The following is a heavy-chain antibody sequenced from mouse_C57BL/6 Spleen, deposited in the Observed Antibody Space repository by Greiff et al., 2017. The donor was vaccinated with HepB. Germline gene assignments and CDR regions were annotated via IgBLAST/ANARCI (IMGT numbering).Heavy chain of an antibody. J-gene: IGHJ1*03. Sequence: VMLVESGPGLVQPSQSLSITCTVSGFSLTSYGVHWVRQSPGKGLEWLGVIWRGGSTDYNAAFMSRLSITKDNSKSQVFFKMNSLQADDTAIYYCAKGELDWYFDVWGTGTTVTVSS. D-gene: IGHD4-1*01. CDR3: AKGELDWYFDV. V-gene: IGHV2-5*01. CDR1: GFSLTSYG. CDR2: IWRGGST.